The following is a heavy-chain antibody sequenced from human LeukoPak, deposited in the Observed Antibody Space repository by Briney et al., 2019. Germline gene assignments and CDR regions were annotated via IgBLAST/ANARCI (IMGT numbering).Heavy chain of an antibody. J-gene: IGHJ4*02. CDR3: ARADYGSGSYPFDY. D-gene: IGHD3-10*01. Sequence: GGSLRLSCAASGFTVSSKYMSWVRQTPGKGLQGVALIYSSGDAYTPGSVKGRFTISRDNSKTTLYLQMNSLRAEDTAVYYCARADYGSGSYPFDYWRQGTLVTVSS. CDR1: GFTVSSKY. V-gene: IGHV3-53*01. CDR2: IYSSGDA.